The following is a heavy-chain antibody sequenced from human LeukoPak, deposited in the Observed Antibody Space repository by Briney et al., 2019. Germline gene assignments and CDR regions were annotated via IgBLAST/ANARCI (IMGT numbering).Heavy chain of an antibody. V-gene: IGHV4-59*08. CDR1: GASTSRYY. CDR3: ASGGDTAKTGY. J-gene: IGHJ4*02. CDR2: VSKTGST. Sequence: PSETLSLTCTASGASTSRYYWSWMRQPPGKGLEWIGYVSKTGSTTNYNPSLKSRVTISIDTSKNQFSLRLSSVTAADTAVYYCASGGDTAKTGYWGQGTLVTVSS. D-gene: IGHD5-18*01.